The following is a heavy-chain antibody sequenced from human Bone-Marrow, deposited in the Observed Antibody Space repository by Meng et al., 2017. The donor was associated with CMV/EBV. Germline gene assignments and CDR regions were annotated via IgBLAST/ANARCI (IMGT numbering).Heavy chain of an antibody. CDR3: AHRQGDDFWRGYPGTYYYSGMDV. D-gene: IGHD3-3*01. V-gene: IGHV2-5*01. CDR1: GFSLSTRGVG. CDR2: IYWNDDK. J-gene: IGHJ6*02. Sequence: SCPTLAKPTQSLTLTCSFSGFSLSTRGVGVGWIRQPPGKDLEWLALIYWNDDKRYSRSLKSRLTITKDTFKNQVVLTMTNMEPVDTATNYCAHRQGDDFWRGYPGTYYYSGMDVWGQGTTVTVSS.